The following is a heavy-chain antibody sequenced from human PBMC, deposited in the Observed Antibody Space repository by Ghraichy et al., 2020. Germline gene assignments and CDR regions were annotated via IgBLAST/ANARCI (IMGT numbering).Heavy chain of an antibody. CDR3: ARDASPPDPFYFDY. CDR2: IQYDGSKK. D-gene: IGHD1-14*01. V-gene: IGHV3-33*01. Sequence: GGSLRLSCTASGFTFSYYGMHWVRQAPGKGLEWVAAIQYDGSKKYYVDALKGRFTISRDDSKNTLYLQMNSLRAEDTGVYYCARDASPPDPFYFDYWGQGTLATVSA. J-gene: IGHJ4*02. CDR1: GFTFSYYG.